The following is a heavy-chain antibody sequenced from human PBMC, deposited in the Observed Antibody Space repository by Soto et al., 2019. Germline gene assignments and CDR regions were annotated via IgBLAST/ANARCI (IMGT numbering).Heavy chain of an antibody. CDR3: ARGRTVRNYADDSSDYFYFSDY. CDR2: VYYTGST. J-gene: IGHJ4*02. CDR1: GGSISSSSYY. V-gene: IGHV4-61*05. Sequence: AETLSLTCTVSGGSISSSSYYWGWIRQPPGKELEWIGYVYYTGSTNYNPSLKSRVTISVDRSKNQFSLKLTSANAADTAVYYCARGRTVRNYADDSSDYFYFSDYWGQGTQVTVSS. D-gene: IGHD3-22*01.